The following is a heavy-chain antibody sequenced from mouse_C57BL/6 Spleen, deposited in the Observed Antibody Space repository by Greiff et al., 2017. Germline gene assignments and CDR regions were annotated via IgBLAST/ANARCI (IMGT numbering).Heavy chain of an antibody. Sequence: EVQLVESGGGLVKPGGSLKLSCAASGFTFSDYGMHWVRQAPEKGLEWVAYISSGSSTIYYADTVKGRFTISRDNAKNTLFLQMTSLRSEDTAMYYCARRTLYGSSFYYFDYWGQGTTLTVSS. CDR3: ARRTLYGSSFYYFDY. J-gene: IGHJ2*01. D-gene: IGHD1-1*01. V-gene: IGHV5-17*01. CDR1: GFTFSDYG. CDR2: ISSGSSTI.